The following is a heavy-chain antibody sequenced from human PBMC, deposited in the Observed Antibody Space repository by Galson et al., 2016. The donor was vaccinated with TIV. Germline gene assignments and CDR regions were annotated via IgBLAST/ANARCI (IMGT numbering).Heavy chain of an antibody. CDR2: INPHSGGT. J-gene: IGHJ3*02. D-gene: IGHD4-17*01. Sequence: SVKVSCKASGYTFTHYFVHWVRQAPGQGLEWMGRINPHSGGTDYAPKFQGRVTMTRDTSISTAYMELSNLKSDDTAVHYCARDPSPVTTSPFDIWGQGTMVTVSS. CDR1: GYTFTHYF. V-gene: IGHV1-2*06. CDR3: ARDPSPVTTSPFDI.